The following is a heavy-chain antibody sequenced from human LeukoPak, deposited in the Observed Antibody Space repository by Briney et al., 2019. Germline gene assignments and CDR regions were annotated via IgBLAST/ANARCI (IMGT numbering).Heavy chain of an antibody. D-gene: IGHD2-2*02. CDR1: GYTFTGYY. Sequence: GASVKVSCKASGYTFTGYYMHWVRQAPGQGLEWMGWFSAYNGNTDYAQIFQGRVSMTRDISTSTAYMELRSLRSDDTAVYYCARCLGTSCNNFDYWGQGTLVTVSS. CDR3: ARCLGTSCNNFDY. J-gene: IGHJ4*02. V-gene: IGHV1-18*04. CDR2: FSAYNGNT.